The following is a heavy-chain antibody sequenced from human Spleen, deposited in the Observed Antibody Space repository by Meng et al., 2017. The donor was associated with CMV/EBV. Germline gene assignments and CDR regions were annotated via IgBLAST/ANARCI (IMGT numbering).Heavy chain of an antibody. Sequence: GGSLRLSCAASGFTFSSYSMNWVRQAPGKGLEWVSSISSSSSYIYYADSVKGRFTISRDNAKNSLYLQMNSLRAEDTAVYYCARVDELLTAHLFDYWGQGTLVTVSS. CDR1: GFTFSSYS. J-gene: IGHJ4*02. V-gene: IGHV3-21*01. CDR2: ISSSSSYI. CDR3: ARVDELLTAHLFDY. D-gene: IGHD2-15*01.